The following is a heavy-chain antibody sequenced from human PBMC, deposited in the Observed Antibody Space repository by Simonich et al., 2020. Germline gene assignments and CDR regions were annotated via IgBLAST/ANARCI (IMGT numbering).Heavy chain of an antibody. Sequence: QVQLQESGPGLVKPSETLSLTCPVSGYSISSGYYWGWLRQPPGKGLEWIGSISHRGSTYYHPARKSRVTISVDTSKNQFSLKLSSGTAADTAVYYCARVGYSNYYYYGMDVWGQGTTVTVSS. D-gene: IGHD6-13*01. V-gene: IGHV4-38-2*02. CDR1: GYSISSGYY. J-gene: IGHJ6*02. CDR2: ISHRGST. CDR3: ARVGYSNYYYYGMDV.